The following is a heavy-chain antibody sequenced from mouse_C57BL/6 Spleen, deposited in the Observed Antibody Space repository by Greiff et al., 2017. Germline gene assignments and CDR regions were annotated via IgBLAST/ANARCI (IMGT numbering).Heavy chain of an antibody. CDR3: ARYGSYYFDY. CDR2: IYPGGGYT. V-gene: IGHV1-63*01. Sequence: VKLMESGAELVRPGTSVKMSCKASGYTFTNYWIGWAKQRPGHGLEWIGDIYPGGGYTNYNEKFKGKATLTADKSSSTAYMQFSSLTSEDSAIYYCARYGSYYFDYWGQGTTLTVSS. CDR1: GYTFTNYW. J-gene: IGHJ2*01. D-gene: IGHD2-10*02.